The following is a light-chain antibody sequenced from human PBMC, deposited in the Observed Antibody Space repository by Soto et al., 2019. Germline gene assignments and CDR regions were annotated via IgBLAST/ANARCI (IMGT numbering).Light chain of an antibody. CDR1: QIVRNSY. J-gene: IGKJ2*01. CDR2: GAS. CDR3: QQYGSTPYT. Sequence: EIVMTQSPGTLSLSPGERATISCRASQIVRNSYLAWYQQKHGQAPRLLIYGASGRATGIPDRFSGSGSGTDFTLTISRLEPEDFAVYYCQQYGSTPYTFGQGTKLEI. V-gene: IGKV3-20*01.